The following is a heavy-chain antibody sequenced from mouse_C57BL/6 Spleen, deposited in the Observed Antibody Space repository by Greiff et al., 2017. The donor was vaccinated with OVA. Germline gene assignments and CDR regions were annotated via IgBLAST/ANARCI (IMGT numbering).Heavy chain of an antibody. J-gene: IGHJ1*03. CDR1: GFTFSDYY. Sequence: EVKLMESGGGLVQPGGSLKLSCAASGFTFSDYYMYWVRQTPEKRLEWVAYISNGGGSTYYPDTVKGRFTISRDNAKNTLYLQMSRLKSEDTAMYYCARHMGSSVVANWYFDVWGTGTTVTVSS. CDR3: ARHMGSSVVANWYFDV. D-gene: IGHD1-1*01. CDR2: ISNGGGST. V-gene: IGHV5-12*01.